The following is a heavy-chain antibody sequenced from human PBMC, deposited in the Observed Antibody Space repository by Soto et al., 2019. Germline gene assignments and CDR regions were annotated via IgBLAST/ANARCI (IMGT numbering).Heavy chain of an antibody. CDR1: GFIFSSYW. Sequence: EVQLVESGKSLVQPGGSLRLSCAASGFIFSSYWMHWVRQAPGKGLVWVSRINSDGSSTSYADSVKGRFTISRDNANNTLYLQVNSLRAEDTAVYYCAREGMTTIDYWGQGTLVTVSS. CDR2: INSDGSST. J-gene: IGHJ4*02. V-gene: IGHV3-74*01. D-gene: IGHD4-17*01. CDR3: AREGMTTIDY.